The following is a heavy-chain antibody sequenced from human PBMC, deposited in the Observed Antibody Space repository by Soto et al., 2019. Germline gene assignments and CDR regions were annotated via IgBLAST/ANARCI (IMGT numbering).Heavy chain of an antibody. D-gene: IGHD3-10*01. CDR2: YGGSGGSR. J-gene: IGHJ6*03. V-gene: IGHV3-23*01. CDR1: GFTFSTYG. Sequence: DVQLLESGGGLVQWGGSLRLSCVTSGFTFSTYGMTWVRQAPGKGLEWVSYGGSGGSRYYAESVKGRFTISRDNSKNTLSMEMTSLRAEDTATYYCVKFRGRAYHYYYMDVWGKGTTVTVSS. CDR3: VKFRGRAYHYYYMDV.